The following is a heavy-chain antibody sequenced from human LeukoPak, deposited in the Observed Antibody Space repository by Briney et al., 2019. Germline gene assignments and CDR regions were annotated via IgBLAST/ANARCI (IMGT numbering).Heavy chain of an antibody. V-gene: IGHV3-23*01. D-gene: IGHD3-10*01. CDR2: ISGSGGST. CDR3: AKGLKLLWFGELLG. Sequence: GGSLRLSCAASGFTFSSYGMHWVRQAPGKGLEWVSAISGSGGSTYYADSVKGRFTISRDNSKNTLYLQMNSLRAEDTAVYYCAKGLKLLWFGELLGRGQGTLVTVSS. CDR1: GFTFSSYG. J-gene: IGHJ4*02.